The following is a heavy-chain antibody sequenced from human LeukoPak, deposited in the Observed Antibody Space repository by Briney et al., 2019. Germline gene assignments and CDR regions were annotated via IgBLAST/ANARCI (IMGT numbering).Heavy chain of an antibody. V-gene: IGHV3-74*01. Sequence: GGSLRLSCAASGFTFSHYWMHWVRQAPGKGLVWVSRIHSDGTTRSYADSVKGRFTISRDNAKNSLYLQMNSLRAEDTAVYYCARDPGDRSSSAPNYFYYYGMDVWGQGTTVTVSS. D-gene: IGHD6-13*01. CDR1: GFTFSHYW. CDR2: IHSDGTTR. CDR3: ARDPGDRSSSAPNYFYYYGMDV. J-gene: IGHJ6*02.